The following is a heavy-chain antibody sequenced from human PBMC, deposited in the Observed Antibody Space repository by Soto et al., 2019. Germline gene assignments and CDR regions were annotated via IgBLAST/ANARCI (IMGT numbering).Heavy chain of an antibody. D-gene: IGHD6-19*01. V-gene: IGHV3-66*01. CDR1: GFTVSSNY. Sequence: EVQLVESGGGLVQPGGSLRLSCAASGFTVSSNYMSWVRQAPGKGLEWVSIIYGGGDTYYADSVKGRFTISRGNSENTLYLQMNSLRAEDTAVYYCARDNLGYGGGWYRVVYWGQGTQVTVSS. J-gene: IGHJ4*02. CDR2: IYGGGDT. CDR3: ARDNLGYGGGWYRVVY.